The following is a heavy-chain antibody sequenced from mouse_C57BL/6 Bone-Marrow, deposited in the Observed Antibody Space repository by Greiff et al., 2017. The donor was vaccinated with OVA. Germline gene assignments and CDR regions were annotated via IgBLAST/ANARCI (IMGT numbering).Heavy chain of an antibody. CDR2: IWGGGST. D-gene: IGHD1-1*01. J-gene: IGHJ4*01. CDR3: AKASYYGSSPSYAMDY. V-gene: IGHV2-9*01. Sequence: VQLQQSGPGLVAPSQGLSITCTVSGFSLTSYGVDWVRQPPGKGLEWLGVIWGGGSTNYNSALMSRLSISKDNSKSQVFLKMNSLQTDDTAMYYCAKASYYGSSPSYAMDYWGQGTSVTVSS. CDR1: GFSLTSYG.